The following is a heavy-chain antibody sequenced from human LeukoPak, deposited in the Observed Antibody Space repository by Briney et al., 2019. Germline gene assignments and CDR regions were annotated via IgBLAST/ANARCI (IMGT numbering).Heavy chain of an antibody. CDR2: ISSSGSTI. CDR3: ARDGPQYSSGWYADY. Sequence: PGGSLRLSCAASGFTFSDYYMSWIRQAPGKGLEWVSYISSSGSTIYYADSVKGRFTTSRDNAKNSLYLQMNSLRAEDTAVYYCARDGPQYSSGWYADYWGQGTLVTVSS. J-gene: IGHJ4*02. CDR1: GFTFSDYY. V-gene: IGHV3-11*01. D-gene: IGHD6-19*01.